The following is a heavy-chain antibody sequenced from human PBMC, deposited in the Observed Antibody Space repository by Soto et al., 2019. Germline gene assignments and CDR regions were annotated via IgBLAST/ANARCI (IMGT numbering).Heavy chain of an antibody. D-gene: IGHD5-12*01. CDR3: AREATTGWHNPFDF. CDR2: ISSSSSTI. CDR1: GFTFSSYN. V-gene: IGHV3-48*02. J-gene: IGHJ4*01. Sequence: GGSLRLSCAASGFTFSSYNMHWVRRAPGKGLEWISFISSSSSTIYYADSVKGRFIISKDNAKSSLYLQMSSLRDEDTAVYYCAREATTGWHNPFDFWGQGALVTVSS.